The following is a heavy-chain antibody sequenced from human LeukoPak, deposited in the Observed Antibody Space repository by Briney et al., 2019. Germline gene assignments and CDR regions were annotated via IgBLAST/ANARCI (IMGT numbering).Heavy chain of an antibody. Sequence: GGSLRLSCAASGFTFSNAWMSWVRQAPGKGLEWVGRIKSKNDGGTTDYAAPVKGRFTISRDDSKNTLYLQMNSLKTEDTAVYYCTTDWALYGGFDYWGQGTLVTVSS. D-gene: IGHD4-23*01. J-gene: IGHJ4*02. CDR3: TTDWALYGGFDY. V-gene: IGHV3-15*01. CDR2: IKSKNDGGTT. CDR1: GFTFSNAW.